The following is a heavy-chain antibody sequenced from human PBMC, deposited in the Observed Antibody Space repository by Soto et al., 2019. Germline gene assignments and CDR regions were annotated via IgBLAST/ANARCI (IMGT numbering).Heavy chain of an antibody. CDR2: ISHDGINK. Sequence: SLRLSCAASGFTFSSYAMNWVRQAPGKGLEWVALISHDGINKYYADSVRGRFTISRDSSTNTLYLHMNSLRAADTAVYYCGRCTSTSCHLGSDYWGQGTLVTVSS. V-gene: IGHV3-30-3*01. D-gene: IGHD2-2*01. J-gene: IGHJ4*02. CDR3: GRCTSTSCHLGSDY. CDR1: GFTFSSYA.